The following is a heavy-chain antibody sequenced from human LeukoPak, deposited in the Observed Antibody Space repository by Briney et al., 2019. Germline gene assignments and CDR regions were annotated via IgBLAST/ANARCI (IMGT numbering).Heavy chain of an antibody. J-gene: IGHJ6*04. Sequence: GGSLRLSCAASGFTFSSYAMHWVRQAPGKGLEWVAVISYDGSNKYYADSVKGRFTISRDNSKNTLYLQMNSLRAEDTAMYYCARDKGYCSSTSCYGYYYGMDVWGKGTTVTASS. CDR2: ISYDGSNK. D-gene: IGHD2-2*01. CDR1: GFTFSSYA. CDR3: ARDKGYCSSTSCYGYYYGMDV. V-gene: IGHV3-30*04.